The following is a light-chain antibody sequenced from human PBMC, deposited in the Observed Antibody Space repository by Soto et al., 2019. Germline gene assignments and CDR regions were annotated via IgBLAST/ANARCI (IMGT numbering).Light chain of an antibody. J-gene: IGLJ1*01. CDR1: SSIIGAGYD. Sequence: QSALTQPPSVSGAPGQRVTISCTGSSSIIGAGYDVHWYQQLPGTAPKLLIYGNSNRPSGVPDRFSGSKSGTSASLAITGLQAEDEADYYCQSYDSSLSSYVFGTGTKVTVL. CDR2: GNS. V-gene: IGLV1-40*01. CDR3: QSYDSSLSSYV.